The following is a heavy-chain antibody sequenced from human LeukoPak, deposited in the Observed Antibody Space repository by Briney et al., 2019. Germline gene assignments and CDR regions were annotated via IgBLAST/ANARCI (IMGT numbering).Heavy chain of an antibody. D-gene: IGHD1-14*01. Sequence: SETLSLTCTVSDASISGHYLTWIRQPPGKGLEWIGYVSYIGSTNYNPSLKSRVTISVDTSKNQFSLKLSSVTAADTAVYYCARDKISINAFDMWGQGTMVTVSS. J-gene: IGHJ3*02. CDR2: VSYIGST. CDR3: ARDKISINAFDM. V-gene: IGHV4-59*11. CDR1: DASISGHY.